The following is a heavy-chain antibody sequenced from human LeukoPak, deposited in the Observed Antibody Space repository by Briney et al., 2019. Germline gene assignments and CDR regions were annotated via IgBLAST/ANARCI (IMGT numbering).Heavy chain of an antibody. D-gene: IGHD6-19*01. CDR2: IIPIFGTA. CDR3: AREQQSGSGWYGTSDY. V-gene: IGHV1-69*01. Sequence: GSAVKVSCKASGGSFSSYAISWVRQAPGQGLEWMGGIIPIFGTANYAQMFQGRVTITADESKSTAYMKLSSLRSEDTAVYYCAREQQSGSGWYGTSDYWGQGTLVTVSS. CDR1: GGSFSSYA. J-gene: IGHJ4*02.